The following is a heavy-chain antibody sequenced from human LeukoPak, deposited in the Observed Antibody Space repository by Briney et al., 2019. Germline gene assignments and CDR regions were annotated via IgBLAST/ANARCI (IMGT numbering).Heavy chain of an antibody. D-gene: IGHD3-10*01. Sequence: SQTLSLTCAISGDSVSSKNAAWNWIRQSPSRGLEWLGRTYYRSKWYNDYAVSVKSRITINQDTSKNQFSLQLNSVTPEDTAVYYCAREEAGHYYGSGSYHYWGQGTLVTVSS. CDR3: AREEAGHYYGSGSYHY. CDR2: TYYRSKWYN. CDR1: GDSVSSKNAA. V-gene: IGHV6-1*01. J-gene: IGHJ4*02.